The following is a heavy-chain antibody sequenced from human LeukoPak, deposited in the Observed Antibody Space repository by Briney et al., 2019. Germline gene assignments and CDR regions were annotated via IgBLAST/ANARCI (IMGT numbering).Heavy chain of an antibody. V-gene: IGHV1-69*01. CDR3: ARGVVVPAAIPYNWFDP. D-gene: IGHD2-2*01. Sequence: GSSVKVSCKAPGGTFSSYAISWVRQAPGQGLEWMGGIIPIFGTANYAQKFQGRVTITADESTSTAYMELSSLRSEDTAVYYCARGVVVPAAIPYNWFDPWGQGTLVTVSS. CDR1: GGTFSSYA. CDR2: IIPIFGTA. J-gene: IGHJ5*02.